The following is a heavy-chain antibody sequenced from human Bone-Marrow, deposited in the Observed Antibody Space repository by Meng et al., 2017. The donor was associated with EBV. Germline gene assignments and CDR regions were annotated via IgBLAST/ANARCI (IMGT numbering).Heavy chain of an antibody. CDR2: IDPNSGGA. J-gene: IGHJ4*02. CDR3: ARASDYGNDLDY. V-gene: IGHV1-2*06. CDR1: GNTFTGHY. Sequence: QGQLVQSGAEVKKPGASVKVSCKASGNTFTGHYMHWVRQAPGQGLEWMGRIDPNSGGADYAQKFQGGVTMTRDTSISTFYMELSRLTSDDTAVYFCARASDYGNDLDYWGQGTLVTVSS. D-gene: IGHD4-11*01.